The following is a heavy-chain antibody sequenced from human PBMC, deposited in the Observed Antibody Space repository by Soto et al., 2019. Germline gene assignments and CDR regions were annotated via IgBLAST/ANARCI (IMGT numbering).Heavy chain of an antibody. D-gene: IGHD3-9*01. CDR1: GFTLSTYR. Sequence: GGSLRLSCAASGFTLSTYRMTWVRQAPGKGLEWVSSISSSSYYIHYADSVKGRFTISRDSAKNSVYLEMNSLRAEDTAVYYCAKSLPYAYDILTGFDYWGQGTLVTVSS. V-gene: IGHV3-21*04. CDR2: ISSSSYYI. CDR3: AKSLPYAYDILTGFDY. J-gene: IGHJ4*02.